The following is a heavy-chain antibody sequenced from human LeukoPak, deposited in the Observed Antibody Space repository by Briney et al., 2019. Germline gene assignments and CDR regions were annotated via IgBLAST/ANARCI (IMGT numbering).Heavy chain of an antibody. J-gene: IGHJ4*02. V-gene: IGHV3-66*01. CDR1: GFTVSSNY. D-gene: IGHD3-10*01. Sequence: GGSLRLSCAASGFTVSSNYMSWVRQAPGKGLEWVSVIYSGGSTYYADSVKGRFTISRDDSKNTLYLQMNSLKTEDTAVYYCTTDVLLWFGESPGTLDYWGQGTLVTVSS. CDR3: TTDVLLWFGESPGTLDY. CDR2: IYSGGST.